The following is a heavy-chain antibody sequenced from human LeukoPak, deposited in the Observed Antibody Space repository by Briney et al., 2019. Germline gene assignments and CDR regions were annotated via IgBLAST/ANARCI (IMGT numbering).Heavy chain of an antibody. V-gene: IGHV1-2*02. J-gene: IGHJ4*02. CDR2: INSNNGGT. D-gene: IGHD6-13*01. CDR3: ALIAAIDS. Sequence: ASVKLSCTSSVYTFTVYYIHWVRHAPGQGLEWMGWINSNNGGTNYAQKFRDSVTMTRDTSISTVYMELSRLRSDDTAVYYCALIAAIDSWGQGHVVPVTS. CDR1: VYTFTVYY.